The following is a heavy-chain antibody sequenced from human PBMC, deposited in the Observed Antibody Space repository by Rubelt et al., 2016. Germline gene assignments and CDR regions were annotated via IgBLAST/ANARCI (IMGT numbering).Heavy chain of an antibody. V-gene: IGHV3-49*05. J-gene: IGHJ3*02. D-gene: IGHD2-8*02. CDR1: GGSFSGYY. CDR2: IRTAPYGKTP. Sequence: VQLQQWGAGLLKPSETLSLTCAVYGGSFSGYYWSWIRQPPGKGLEWVSYIRTAPYGKTPEYAASVRGRSTFSRDDSNSGAYRHMASLTTEDTAVYYCARSVRLVGDAFDIWGQGTMVTVSS. CDR3: ARSVRLVGDAFDI.